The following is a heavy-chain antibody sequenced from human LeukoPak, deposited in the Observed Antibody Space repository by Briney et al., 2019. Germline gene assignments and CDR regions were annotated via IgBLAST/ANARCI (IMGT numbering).Heavy chain of an antibody. V-gene: IGHV3-21*01. CDR3: ARDRSRGLLDAFDI. J-gene: IGHJ3*02. Sequence: GGSLRLSCAASGFTFSSYTMNWVRQAPGKGLEWVSSISSGGSYIYYADSVKGRFTISRDNAKNSLYLQMNSLRAEDTAVYYCARDRSRGLLDAFDIWGQGTMVTVSS. D-gene: IGHD5-18*01. CDR1: GFTFSSYT. CDR2: ISSGGSYI.